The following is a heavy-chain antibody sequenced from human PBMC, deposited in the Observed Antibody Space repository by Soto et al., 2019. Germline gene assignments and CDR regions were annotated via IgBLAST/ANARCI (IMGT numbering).Heavy chain of an antibody. CDR1: GGSISSYY. D-gene: IGHD3-16*01. CDR2: IYYSGST. V-gene: IGHV4-59*01. J-gene: IGHJ5*02. CDR3: AKTKEGGFDP. Sequence: SETLSLTCIVSGGSISSYYWSWIRQPPGKGLEWIGYIYYSGSTNYNPSLKSRVTISVDTSKNQFFLKLTSVTAADTAMYYCAKTKEGGFDPWGQGILVTVSS.